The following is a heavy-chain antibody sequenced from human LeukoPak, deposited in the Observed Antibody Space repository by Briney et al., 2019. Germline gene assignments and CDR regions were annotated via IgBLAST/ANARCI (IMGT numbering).Heavy chain of an antibody. J-gene: IGHJ3*02. V-gene: IGHV1-3*01. Sequence: ASVKVSCKASGYTFTSYAMHWVRQAPGQRLEWMGWINAGNGNTKYSQKFQGRVTITRDTSASTAYMELSSLRSEDTAVYYCARGIAVAVWNASDIWGQETMVTVSS. CDR2: INAGNGNT. D-gene: IGHD6-19*01. CDR1: GYTFTSYA. CDR3: ARGIAVAVWNASDI.